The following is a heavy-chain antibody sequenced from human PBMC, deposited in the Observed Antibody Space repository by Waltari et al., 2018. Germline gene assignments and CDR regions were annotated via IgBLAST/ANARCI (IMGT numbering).Heavy chain of an antibody. D-gene: IGHD6-13*01. Sequence: QVQLVQPWAEVKKPGASVKVPCKASGYTFTGYYLHWVRQAPGQGLEWMGWINPNSGDTSISTADMELSRLRSDDTAVYYCARVASRVAAAGPFGYWGQGTLVTVSS. CDR2: INPNSG. CDR1: GYTFTGYY. V-gene: IGHV1-2*02. J-gene: IGHJ4*02. CDR3: ARVASRVAAAGPFGY.